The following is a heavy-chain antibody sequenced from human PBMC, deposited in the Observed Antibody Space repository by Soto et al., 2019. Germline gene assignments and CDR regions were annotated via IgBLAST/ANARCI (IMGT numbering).Heavy chain of an antibody. J-gene: IGHJ2*01. CDR3: ARVGITMVRGVMFWYFDL. D-gene: IGHD3-10*01. Sequence: EVQLLESGGGLVQPGRSLRLSCAASGFTFSSSAMSWVRQAPGKGLEWVSGISGSGDSTYYEDSVKGRFTISRDNSKNSLYLQMNSLRAEDTAVYYCARVGITMVRGVMFWYFDLWGRGTLVTVSS. V-gene: IGHV3-23*01. CDR1: GFTFSSSA. CDR2: ISGSGDST.